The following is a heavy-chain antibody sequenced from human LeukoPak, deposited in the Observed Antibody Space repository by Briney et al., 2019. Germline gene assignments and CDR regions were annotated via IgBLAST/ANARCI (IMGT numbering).Heavy chain of an antibody. Sequence: SETLSLTCTVSGGSISSYYWSWIRQPPGKGLEWIGYIYYSGSTNYNPSLKSRVTISQDTSKNQFSLKLSSVTAADTAVYYRAKNYDSSGYTTFAYWGRGTLVTVSS. CDR2: IYYSGST. CDR1: GGSISSYY. V-gene: IGHV4-59*01. J-gene: IGHJ4*02. D-gene: IGHD3-22*01. CDR3: AKNYDSSGYTTFAY.